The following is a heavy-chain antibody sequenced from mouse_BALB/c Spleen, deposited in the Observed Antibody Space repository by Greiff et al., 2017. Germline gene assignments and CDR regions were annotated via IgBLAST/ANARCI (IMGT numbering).Heavy chain of an antibody. V-gene: IGHV5-6-4*01. CDR3: TRDRTLFAY. CDR2: ISSGGSYT. Sequence: EVMLVESGGGLVKPGGSLKLSCAASGFTFSSYTMSWVRQTPEKRLEWVATISSGGSYTYYPDSVKGRFTISRDNAKNTLYLQMSSLKSEDTAMYYCTRDRTLFAYWGQGTLVTVSA. J-gene: IGHJ3*01. CDR1: GFTFSSYT.